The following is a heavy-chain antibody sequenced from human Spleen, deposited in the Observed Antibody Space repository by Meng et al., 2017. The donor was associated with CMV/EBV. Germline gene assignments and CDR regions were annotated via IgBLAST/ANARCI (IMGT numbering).Heavy chain of an antibody. D-gene: IGHD2-2*01. CDR1: GGSISTYY. V-gene: IGHV4-39*07. CDR3: ARDGTRYCSSTSCLGVDY. CDR2: IYYSGST. Sequence: SETLSLTCTVSGGSISTYYWNWIRQPPGKGLEWIGSIYYSGSTYYNPSLKSRVTISVDTSKNQFSLKLSSVTAADTAVYYCARDGTRYCSSTSCLGVDYWGQGTLVTVSS. J-gene: IGHJ4*02.